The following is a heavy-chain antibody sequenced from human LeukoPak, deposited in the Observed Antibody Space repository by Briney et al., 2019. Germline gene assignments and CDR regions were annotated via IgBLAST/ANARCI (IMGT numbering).Heavy chain of an antibody. Sequence: GGSLRLSCVASGFSFSNYWMSWVRQAPGKGLEWVANIKQDGSEKYYVDSVKGRFAISRDIAKNSLYLQMNSLRAEDTAVYYCARCITGATYETYTSYYYYYMDVWGKGTTVTVSS. J-gene: IGHJ6*03. CDR2: IKQDGSEK. CDR1: GFSFSNYW. V-gene: IGHV3-7*01. D-gene: IGHD3-10*01. CDR3: ARCITGATYETYTSYYYYYMDV.